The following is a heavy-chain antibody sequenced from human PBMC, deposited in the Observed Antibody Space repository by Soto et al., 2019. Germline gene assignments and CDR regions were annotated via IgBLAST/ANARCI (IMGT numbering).Heavy chain of an antibody. CDR2: ISGSGGST. D-gene: IGHD2-2*01. CDR3: AKDYRLDCSSTSCYVLGSDVY. V-gene: IGHV3-23*01. Sequence: GGSLRLSCAASGFTFSSYAMSWVRQAPGKGLEWVSAISGSGGSTYYADSVKGRFTISRDNSKNTLYLQMNSLRAEDTAVYYCAKDYRLDCSSTSCYVLGSDVYCGQGTLVTVSS. J-gene: IGHJ4*02. CDR1: GFTFSSYA.